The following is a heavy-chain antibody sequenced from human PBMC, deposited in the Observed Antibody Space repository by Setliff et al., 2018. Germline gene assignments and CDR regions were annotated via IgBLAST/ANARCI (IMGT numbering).Heavy chain of an antibody. V-gene: IGHV1-18*01. CDR3: ARSAGYTSSWPFDS. D-gene: IGHD6-13*01. Sequence: ASVKVSCKASGYTFTSYGISWVRQAPGQGLEWMGWISAYNGNTNYAQKLQGRVTISLEKSKNQFSLNMTSVTAADTAVYYCARSAGYTSSWPFDSWGQGTLVTVSS. CDR2: ISAYNGNT. CDR1: GYTFTSYG. J-gene: IGHJ4*02.